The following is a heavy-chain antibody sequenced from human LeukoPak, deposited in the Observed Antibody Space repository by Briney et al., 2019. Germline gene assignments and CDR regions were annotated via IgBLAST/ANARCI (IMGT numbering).Heavy chain of an antibody. Sequence: GGSLRLSCSASGFTFSSYAMHWVRQAPGKGLEYVSAISSNGGSTYYADSVKGRFTISRDSSKNTLYLQMSSLRAEDTAVYYCVKIGETTVTGNYFDYWGQGTLVTVSS. V-gene: IGHV3-64D*06. CDR2: ISSNGGST. CDR1: GFTFSSYA. CDR3: VKIGETTVTGNYFDY. J-gene: IGHJ4*02. D-gene: IGHD4-11*01.